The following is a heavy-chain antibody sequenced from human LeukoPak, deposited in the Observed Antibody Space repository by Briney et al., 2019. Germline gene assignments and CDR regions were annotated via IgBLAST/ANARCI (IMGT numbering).Heavy chain of an antibody. D-gene: IGHD3-22*01. Sequence: ASVKVSCKVSGYALTELSMHWVRQAPGKGLEWMGGFDPEDGETIYAQKFQGRVTMTRDMSTSTVYMELSSLRSEDTAVYYCARDPKDDTSGYYYFDYWGQGTLVTVSS. CDR1: GYALTELS. V-gene: IGHV1-24*01. CDR3: ARDPKDDTSGYYYFDY. CDR2: FDPEDGET. J-gene: IGHJ4*02.